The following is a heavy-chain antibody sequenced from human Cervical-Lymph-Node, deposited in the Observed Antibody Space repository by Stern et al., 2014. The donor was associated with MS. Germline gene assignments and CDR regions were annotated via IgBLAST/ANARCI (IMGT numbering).Heavy chain of an antibody. CDR1: GFTFGSHN. V-gene: IGHV3-30-3*01. CDR2: ISHEGSSR. Sequence: VQLVESGGGVVQPGRSLRLSCAASGFTFGSHNMHWVRQPPCKGLDWVAIISHEGSSRHYADSVKGRFTISRDNSNNTLYLQMNSLRAEDTAMYYCARPAAARYFDFWGQGTQVTVSS. CDR3: ARPAAARYFDF. D-gene: IGHD6-25*01. J-gene: IGHJ4*02.